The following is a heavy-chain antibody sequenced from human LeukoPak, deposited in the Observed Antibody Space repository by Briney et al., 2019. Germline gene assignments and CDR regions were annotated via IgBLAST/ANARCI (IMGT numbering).Heavy chain of an antibody. D-gene: IGHD6-19*01. CDR3: ARDDSRFGSSGWYYYYGMDV. J-gene: IGHJ6*02. V-gene: IGHV1-2*02. Sequence: ASVKVSCTASGYTFTGYYMHWVRQAPGQGLEWMGWINPNSGGTNYAQKFQGRVTMTRDTSIGTAYMELSRLRSDDTAVYYCARDDSRFGSSGWYYYYGMDVWGQGTTVTVSS. CDR1: GYTFTGYY. CDR2: INPNSGGT.